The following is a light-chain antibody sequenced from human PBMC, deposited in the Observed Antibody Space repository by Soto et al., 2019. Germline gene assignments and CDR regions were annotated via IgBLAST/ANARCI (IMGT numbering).Light chain of an antibody. Sequence: DIVMTQSPDSLAVSLGERASINCKSSQSLLYSSNNKNYLAWYQQKPGQPPKLLIYWASTRESGVPDRSSGSGSGTDFTLTISSLQAEDVAVYYCQQYYSTPLTFGGGTKVEIK. CDR3: QQYYSTPLT. V-gene: IGKV4-1*01. CDR1: QSLLYSSNNKNY. CDR2: WAS. J-gene: IGKJ4*01.